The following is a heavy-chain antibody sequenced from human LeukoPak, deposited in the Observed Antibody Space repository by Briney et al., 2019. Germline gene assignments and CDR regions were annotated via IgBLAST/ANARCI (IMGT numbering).Heavy chain of an antibody. V-gene: IGHV3-30*18. D-gene: IGHD3-22*01. J-gene: IGHJ4*02. CDR2: ISYDGSNK. Sequence: GGSLRLSCAASGFTFSSYGMHWVRQAPGKGLEWVAVISYDGSNKYYADSVKGRFTISRDNSKNTLYLQMNSLRAEDTAVYYCAKDRSTMIVVGNFDYWGQGTLVTVSS. CDR1: GFTFSSYG. CDR3: AKDRSTMIVVGNFDY.